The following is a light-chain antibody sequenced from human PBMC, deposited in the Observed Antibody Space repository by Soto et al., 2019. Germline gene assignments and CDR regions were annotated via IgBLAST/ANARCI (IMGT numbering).Light chain of an antibody. CDR3: HSYDTSLSVVV. V-gene: IGLV1-40*01. CDR2: GNS. J-gene: IGLJ2*01. Sequence: QSVLTQPPSVSGAPGQRVTISCTGSSSNIGAGYDVHWYQQLPGTAPKLLIYGNSNRPSGVPDRFSGSKSGTSASLAITALHDDDEDDYYCHSYDTSLSVVVFGGGTKLTVL. CDR1: SSNIGAGYD.